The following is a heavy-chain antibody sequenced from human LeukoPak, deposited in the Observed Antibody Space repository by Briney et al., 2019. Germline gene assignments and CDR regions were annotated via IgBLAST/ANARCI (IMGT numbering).Heavy chain of an antibody. Sequence: PSQTLSLTCTVSGGSISSATYYWSWIRQPPGTGLEWIGYIYYSGNTNYNPSLKSRVTISVDTSKNQFSLKLSSVTAADTAVYYCRVDTPFFDYWGQGTLVTVSS. V-gene: IGHV4-61*01. CDR2: IYYSGNT. CDR3: RVDTPFFDY. J-gene: IGHJ4*02. CDR1: GGSISSATYY. D-gene: IGHD5-18*01.